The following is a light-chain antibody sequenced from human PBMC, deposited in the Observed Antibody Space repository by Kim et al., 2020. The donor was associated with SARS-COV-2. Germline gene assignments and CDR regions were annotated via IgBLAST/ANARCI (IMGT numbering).Light chain of an antibody. CDR2: DVS. CDR3: SSYTGSSALFA. J-gene: IGLJ1*01. CDR1: SSAVGAYDY. V-gene: IGLV2-14*03. Sequence: HSITISCTGTSSAVGAYDYVSWFQQHPGKAPQLVIYDVSDRPSGVSSRFSGSKSGNTASLTISGLQAEDEADYYCSSYTGSSALFAFGTGTKVTVL.